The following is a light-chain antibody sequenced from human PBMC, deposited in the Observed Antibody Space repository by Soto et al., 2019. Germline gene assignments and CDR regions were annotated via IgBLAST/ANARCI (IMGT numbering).Light chain of an antibody. J-gene: IGLJ3*02. CDR2: EGS. Sequence: QSALTQPASVSGSPGQSITISCTGTSSDVGSYNLVSWYQQHPGNAPKLMIYEGSKLPSGVSNRFFGSKSGNTASLTISGLQAEDEADYYCCSFARGRTLVFGGGTKLTVL. V-gene: IGLV2-23*01. CDR3: CSFARGRTLV. CDR1: SSDVGSYNL.